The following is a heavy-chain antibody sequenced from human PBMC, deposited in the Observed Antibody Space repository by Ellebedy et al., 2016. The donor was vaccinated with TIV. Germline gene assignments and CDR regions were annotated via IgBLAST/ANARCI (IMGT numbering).Heavy chain of an antibody. D-gene: IGHD6-19*01. CDR1: GGTFSSYA. CDR3: ARVPKWLAKNWFDP. J-gene: IGHJ5*02. V-gene: IGHV1-69*13. CDR2: IIPIFGTA. Sequence: SVKVSXXASGGTFSSYAISWVRQAPGQGLEWMGGIIPIFGTANYAQKFQGRVTITADESTSTAYMELSSLRSEDTAVYYCARVPKWLAKNWFDPWGQGTLVTVSS.